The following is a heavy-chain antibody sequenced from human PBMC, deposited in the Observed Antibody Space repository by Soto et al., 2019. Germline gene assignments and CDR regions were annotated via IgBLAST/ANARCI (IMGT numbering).Heavy chain of an antibody. Sequence: QTGVSLRLSCAASGFTISSNAMYWVRQAPGKGLEWVSAISDRGDTTHYADSVKGRFTISRDTSKNTLYLQLNALRADDTAVYYCAKDKPGTTSFDDCGQGTLVTASA. CDR3: AKDKPGTTSFDD. V-gene: IGHV3-23*01. J-gene: IGHJ4*02. CDR1: GFTISSNA. D-gene: IGHD1-1*01. CDR2: ISDRGDTT.